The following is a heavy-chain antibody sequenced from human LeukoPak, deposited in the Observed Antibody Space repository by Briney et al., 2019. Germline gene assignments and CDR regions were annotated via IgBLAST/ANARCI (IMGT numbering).Heavy chain of an antibody. CDR1: GASITDYY. J-gene: IGHJ4*02. CDR2: IYYSGSP. V-gene: IGHV4-59*01. CDR3: AYGGDAYKTGY. Sequence: PSETLSLTCSVSGASITDYYWSWIRQPPGKGLEWIGDIYYSGSPNYSPSLKSRVTLSLDTSQNQFSLKLTSVTAADTAVYYCAYGGDAYKTGYWGQGTLVTVSS. D-gene: IGHD5-24*01.